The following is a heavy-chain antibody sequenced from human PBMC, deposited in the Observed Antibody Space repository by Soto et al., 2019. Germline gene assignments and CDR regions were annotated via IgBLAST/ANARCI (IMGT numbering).Heavy chain of an antibody. Sequence: QVQLLQWGTGALKPSETLSLTCTVHGGSLGGYYWNWIRQPPGKALEWIGEVSHVDSTNYNPSLKGRATISLDTPKHQFSPKLASMTSADTAVYYCARAYLAGTTPPYDWFDRWGQGTLVTVSS. CDR3: ARAYLAGTTPPYDWFDR. CDR2: VSHVDST. J-gene: IGHJ5*02. CDR1: GGSLGGYY. V-gene: IGHV4-34*01. D-gene: IGHD1-7*01.